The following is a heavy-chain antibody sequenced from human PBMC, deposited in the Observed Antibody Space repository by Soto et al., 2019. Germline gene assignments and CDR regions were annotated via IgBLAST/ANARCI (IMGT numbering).Heavy chain of an antibody. V-gene: IGHV1-8*01. CDR2: MNPSSGNT. J-gene: IGHJ6*02. D-gene: IGHD3-3*01. CDR3: ARGTTYDFWSGYNSDYYYGMDV. Sequence: ASVKVSCKASGYTFTSYDINWVRQATGQGLEWMGWMNPSSGNTGYAQKFQGRVTMTRNTSISTAYMELSSLRSEDTAVYYCARGTTYDFWSGYNSDYYYGMDVWGQGTTVTVSS. CDR1: GYTFTSYD.